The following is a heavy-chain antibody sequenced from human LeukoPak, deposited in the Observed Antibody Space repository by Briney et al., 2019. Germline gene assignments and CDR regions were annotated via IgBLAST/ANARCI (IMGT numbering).Heavy chain of an antibody. J-gene: IGHJ6*04. V-gene: IGHV1-69*13. CDR2: IIPIFGTA. CDR1: GGTFSSYA. D-gene: IGHD2-2*01. CDR3: ARARCSSTSCYSQYYGMDV. Sequence: SVKVSCKASGGTFSSYAISWVRQAPGQGLEWMGGIIPIFGTANYAQKFQGRVTITADESTSTAYMELSSLRSEGTAVYYCARARCSSTSCYSQYYGMDVWGKGTTVTVSS.